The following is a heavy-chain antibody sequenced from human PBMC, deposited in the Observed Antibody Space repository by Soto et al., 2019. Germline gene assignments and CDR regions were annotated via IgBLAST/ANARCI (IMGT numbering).Heavy chain of an antibody. CDR2: ISAYNGNT. CDR3: ARKKSHYDSSGYLDY. CDR1: GYTFTSYG. Sequence: ASVKVSCKASGYTFTSYGISWVRQAPGQGLEWMGWISAYNGNTNYAQKLQGRVTMTTDTSTSTAYMELRSLRSDDTAVYYCARKKSHYDSSGYLDYWGQGTLVTVSS. D-gene: IGHD3-22*01. V-gene: IGHV1-18*01. J-gene: IGHJ4*02.